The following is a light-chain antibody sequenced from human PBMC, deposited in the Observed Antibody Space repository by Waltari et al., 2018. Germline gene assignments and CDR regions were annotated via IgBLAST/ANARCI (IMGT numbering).Light chain of an antibody. V-gene: IGLV3-10*01. J-gene: IGLJ1*01. CDR3: YSSDSTGLRV. Sequence: YELPQPPSVSVSPGQTARITCSGHELPRKYAYWFQQKSGQAPRLVMYEDTKRPSGIPERFSGSSSGTVATLTIRGAQVDDEADYYCYSSDSTGLRVFGGGTTVVVL. CDR2: EDT. CDR1: ELPRKY.